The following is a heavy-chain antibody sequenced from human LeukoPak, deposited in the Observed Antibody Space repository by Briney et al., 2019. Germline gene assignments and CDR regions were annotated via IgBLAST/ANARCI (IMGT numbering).Heavy chain of an antibody. CDR2: ICGMGGST. V-gene: IGHV3-23*01. CDR3: AKCRWDIVVVPAAIYYFDY. CDR1: GFTFFSHA. Sequence: PGASPRLPLAAPGFTFFSHAMSRGPQAPGEGLELVSAICGMGGSTYYADSVKGRFTISRGNSKNTLYLQMNSLRAEDTAVYYCAKCRWDIVVVPAAIYYFDYWGQGTLVTVSS. J-gene: IGHJ4*02. D-gene: IGHD2-2*02.